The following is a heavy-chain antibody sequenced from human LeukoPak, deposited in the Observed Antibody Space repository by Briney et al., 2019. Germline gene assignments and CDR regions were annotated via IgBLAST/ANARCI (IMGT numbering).Heavy chain of an antibody. J-gene: IGHJ4*02. V-gene: IGHV1-18*01. Sequence: ASVKVSCKASGYTFTSYGISWLRQAPGQVLEWMGWISAYNGNTNYAQKLQGRVTMTTDTSTSTAYMELRSLRSDDTAVYYCAREGLRFLEWLSTPTDYWGQGTLVTVSS. CDR3: AREGLRFLEWLSTPTDY. CDR1: GYTFTSYG. CDR2: ISAYNGNT. D-gene: IGHD3-3*01.